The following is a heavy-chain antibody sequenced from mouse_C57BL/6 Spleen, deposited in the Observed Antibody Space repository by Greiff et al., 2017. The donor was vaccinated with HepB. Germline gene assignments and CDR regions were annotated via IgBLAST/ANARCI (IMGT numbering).Heavy chain of an antibody. D-gene: IGHD2-4*01. V-gene: IGHV3-6*01. Sequence: EVQLQQSGPGLVKPSQSLSLTCSVTGYSITSGYYWNWIRQFPGNKLEWMGYISYDGSNNYNPSLKNRISITRDTYKNQFFLKLNSVTTEDTATYYCASIYYDYDGAWFAYWGQGTLVTVSA. J-gene: IGHJ3*01. CDR1: GYSITSGYY. CDR2: ISYDGSN. CDR3: ASIYYDYDGAWFAY.